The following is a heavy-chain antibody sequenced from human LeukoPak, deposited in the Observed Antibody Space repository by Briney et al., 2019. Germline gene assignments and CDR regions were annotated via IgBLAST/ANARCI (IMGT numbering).Heavy chain of an antibody. J-gene: IGHJ5*02. V-gene: IGHV3-21*01. CDR1: GFTVTDNY. CDR2: ISSSSSYI. CDR3: ARVRKLDRAGTAGGWFDP. D-gene: IGHD6-19*01. Sequence: GGSLRLSCAASGFTVTDNYMNWVREAPGKGLEWVSSISSSSSYIYYADSVKGRFTISRDNAKNSLYLQMNSLRAEDTAVYYCARVRKLDRAGTAGGWFDPWGQGTLVTVSS.